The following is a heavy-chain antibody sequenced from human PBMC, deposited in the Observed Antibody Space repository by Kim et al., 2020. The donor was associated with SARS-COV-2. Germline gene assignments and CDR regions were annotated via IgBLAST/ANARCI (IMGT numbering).Heavy chain of an antibody. D-gene: IGHD3-22*01. CDR2: ISYDGSNK. V-gene: IGHV3-30*18. CDR3: AKRAMIVRSSYWYFDL. CDR1: GFTFSSYG. J-gene: IGHJ2*01. Sequence: GGSLRLSCAASGFTFSSYGMHWVRQAPGKGLEWVAVISYDGSNKYYADSVKGRFTISRDNSKNTLYLQMNSLRAEDTAVYYCAKRAMIVRSSYWYFDLWGRGTLVTVSS.